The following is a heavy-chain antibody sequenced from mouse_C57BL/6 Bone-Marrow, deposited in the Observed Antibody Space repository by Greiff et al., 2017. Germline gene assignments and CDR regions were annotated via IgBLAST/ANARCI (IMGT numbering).Heavy chain of an antibody. J-gene: IGHJ4*01. D-gene: IGHD1-1*01. V-gene: IGHV14-4*01. CDR2: IDPENGYT. CDR1: GFNIKDDY. CDR3: TLLLEDY. Sequence: VHVKQSGAELVRPGASVKLSCTASGFNIKDDYMHWVKQRPEQGLEWIGWIDPENGYTEYDSKFQGKATITADTSSNTAYLQLSSLTSEDTAVYYCTLLLEDYCGQGTSVTVSS.